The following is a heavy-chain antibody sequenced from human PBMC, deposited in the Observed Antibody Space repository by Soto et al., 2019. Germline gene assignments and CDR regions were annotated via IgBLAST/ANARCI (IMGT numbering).Heavy chain of an antibody. D-gene: IGHD1-1*01. Sequence: QVQLVQSGAEVKKPGASVKVSCKASGYTFTSYDINWVRQATGHGLEWMGWVNPNSGNTGYAQKFKGRVTMPRNTSVSRSYMELSSLRSEVAAVYYCARGGDWSGGMDVWGQGTTVTVSS. J-gene: IGHJ6*02. CDR2: VNPNSGNT. CDR3: ARGGDWSGGMDV. CDR1: GYTFTSYD. V-gene: IGHV1-8*01.